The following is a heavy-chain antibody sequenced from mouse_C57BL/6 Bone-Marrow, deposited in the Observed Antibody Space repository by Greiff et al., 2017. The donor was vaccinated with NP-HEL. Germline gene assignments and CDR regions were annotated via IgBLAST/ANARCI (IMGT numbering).Heavy chain of an antibody. CDR1: GYTFTSYW. D-gene: IGHD1-1*01. J-gene: IGHJ2*01. CDR3: ARGGFYYYGSSYSY. CDR2: IDTSDSYT. V-gene: IGHV1-50*01. Sequence: QVQLKQPGAELVKPGASVKLSCKASGYTFTSYWMQWVNQRPGQGLEWIGEIDTSDSYTKSNQKFKGKATLTVDTSSSTTYMQLSSLTSEDAAVYYCARGGFYYYGSSYSYWGQGTTLTVSS.